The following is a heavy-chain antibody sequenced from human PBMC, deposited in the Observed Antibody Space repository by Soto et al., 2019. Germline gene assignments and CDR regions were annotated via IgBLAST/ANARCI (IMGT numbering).Heavy chain of an antibody. CDR1: GFTFSSYG. Sequence: GGSLRLSCAASGFTFSSYGMHWVRQVPGKGLEWVAVISYDGSNKYYADSVKGRFTISRDNSKNTLYLQMNSLRAEDTAVYYCAKSLGYFDYWGQGTLVTVSS. CDR3: AKSLGYFDY. J-gene: IGHJ4*02. D-gene: IGHD3-16*01. CDR2: ISYDGSNK. V-gene: IGHV3-30*18.